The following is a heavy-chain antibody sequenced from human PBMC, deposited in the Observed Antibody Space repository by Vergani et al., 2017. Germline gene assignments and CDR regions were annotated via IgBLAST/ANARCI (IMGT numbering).Heavy chain of an antibody. CDR2: ISSSSAYL. V-gene: IGHV3-21*02. J-gene: IGHJ5*02. CDR1: GFTFKNNT. D-gene: IGHD2-15*01. CDR3: ASRVSANGGLDT. Sequence: VQLVESGGGLVKPGGSLRLSCEGSGFTFKNNTMTWVPQAPVKGLEWVSSISSSSAYLHYADSVKGRFTISRDNAKKSLFLQMNNLRADDTAVYYCASRVSANGGLDTWGQGTLVTVSS.